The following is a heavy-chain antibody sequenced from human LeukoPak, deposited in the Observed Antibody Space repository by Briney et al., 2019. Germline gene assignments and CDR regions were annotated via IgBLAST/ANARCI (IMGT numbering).Heavy chain of an antibody. CDR1: GFTFSSCW. J-gene: IGHJ4*02. CDR3: VRDPDALDY. CDR2: IRSSGDMI. V-gene: IGHV3-48*02. Sequence: PGGSPRLSCAASGFTFSSCWMHWVRQAPGKGLEWVSYIRSSGDMIYYADSVKGRFTISRDNAKKSVYLQMNSLRDEDTAVYYCVRDPDALDYWGQGTQVTVSS.